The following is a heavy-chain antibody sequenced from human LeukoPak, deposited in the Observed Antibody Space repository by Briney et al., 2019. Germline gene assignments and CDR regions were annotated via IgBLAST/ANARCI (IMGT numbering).Heavy chain of an antibody. V-gene: IGHV3-23*01. CDR2: ISGSGGST. Sequence: GGSLRLSCAASGFTFSNYAMSWVRQAPGKGLEWVSTISGSGGSTYYADSVKGRFTISRDNSNNTLHLQMNSLRAEDTAVYYCAKAALLGHSSSWYDYWGQGTLVIVSS. CDR3: AKAALLGHSSSWYDY. D-gene: IGHD6-13*01. J-gene: IGHJ4*02. CDR1: GFTFSNYA.